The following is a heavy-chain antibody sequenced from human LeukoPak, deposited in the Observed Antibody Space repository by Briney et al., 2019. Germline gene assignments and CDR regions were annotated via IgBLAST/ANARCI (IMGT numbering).Heavy chain of an antibody. V-gene: IGHV1-18*01. CDR3: ARVAGIAARKSFDI. Sequence: PEASVKVSCKASGYTFTSYGISWVRQAPGQGLEWMGWISAYNGNTNYAQKLQGRVTMTTDTSTSTAYMELRSLRSDDTAVYYCARVAGIAARKSFDIWGQGTMVTVSS. J-gene: IGHJ3*02. CDR1: GYTFTSYG. CDR2: ISAYNGNT. D-gene: IGHD6-6*01.